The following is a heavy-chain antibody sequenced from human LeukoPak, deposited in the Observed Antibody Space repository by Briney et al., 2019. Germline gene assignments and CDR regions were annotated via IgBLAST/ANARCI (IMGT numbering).Heavy chain of an antibody. CDR1: GYSFTSYW. D-gene: IGHD6-13*01. Sequence: GESLKISCKGSGYSFTSYWIGWVRQMPGKGLEWMGIIYPGDSDTRYSPSFQGQVTISADKSISTAYLQWSSLKASDTAMYYCARQRYSSSWLYYYGMDVWGQGTTDTVSS. CDR3: ARQRYSSSWLYYYGMDV. CDR2: IYPGDSDT. V-gene: IGHV5-51*01. J-gene: IGHJ6*02.